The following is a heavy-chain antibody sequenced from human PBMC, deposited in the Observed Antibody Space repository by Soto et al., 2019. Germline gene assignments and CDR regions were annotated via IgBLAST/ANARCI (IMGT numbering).Heavy chain of an antibody. J-gene: IGHJ4*02. CDR3: ARDRF. CDR2: ISYDGSNK. CDR1: GFTFSSYA. V-gene: IGHV3-30-3*01. Sequence: HPGGSLRLSCAASGFTFSSYAMHWVRQSPGKGLEWVAVISYDGSNKYYADSVKGRFTISRDNSKNTLYLQMNSLRAEDTAVYYCARDRFWGQGTLVTVSS.